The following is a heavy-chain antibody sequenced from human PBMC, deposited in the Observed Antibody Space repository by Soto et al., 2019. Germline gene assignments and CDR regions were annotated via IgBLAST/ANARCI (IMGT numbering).Heavy chain of an antibody. J-gene: IGHJ4*02. CDR3: AKIPISSAWLDFDY. Sequence: GGSLRLSCAASGFTFSSYSMNWVRQAPGKGLEWVSSISRSSSYIYYADSVKGRFTISRDNAKNSLYLQMNSLRAEDTAVYYCAKIPISSAWLDFDYWGQGALVTVSS. D-gene: IGHD6-19*01. CDR2: ISRSSSYI. V-gene: IGHV3-21*01. CDR1: GFTFSSYS.